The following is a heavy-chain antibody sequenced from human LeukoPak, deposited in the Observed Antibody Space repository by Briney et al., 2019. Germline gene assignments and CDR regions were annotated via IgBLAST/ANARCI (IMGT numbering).Heavy chain of an antibody. Sequence: GGSLRLSCAASGFTVSSNYMSWVRQAPGKGLEWVSVIYSGGSTYYADSVKGRFTISRDNSKNTLYLQMNSLRAEDTAVYYCARIEMATSHFDYRGQGTLVTVSS. CDR3: ARIEMATSHFDY. J-gene: IGHJ4*02. V-gene: IGHV3-66*02. CDR1: GFTVSSNY. CDR2: IYSGGST. D-gene: IGHD5-24*01.